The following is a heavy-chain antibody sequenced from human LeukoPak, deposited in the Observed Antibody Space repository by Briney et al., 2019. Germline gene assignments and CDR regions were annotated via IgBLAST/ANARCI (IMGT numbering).Heavy chain of an antibody. CDR1: GGTFSSYA. Sequence: SVKVSRKASGGTFSSYAISWVRQAPGQGLEWMGRIIPIFGTANYAQKFQGRVTITTDESTSTAYMELSSLRSEDTAVYYCARDPTTVTPYYFDYWGQGTLVTVSS. CDR2: IIPIFGTA. J-gene: IGHJ4*02. D-gene: IGHD4-17*01. CDR3: ARDPTTVTPYYFDY. V-gene: IGHV1-69*05.